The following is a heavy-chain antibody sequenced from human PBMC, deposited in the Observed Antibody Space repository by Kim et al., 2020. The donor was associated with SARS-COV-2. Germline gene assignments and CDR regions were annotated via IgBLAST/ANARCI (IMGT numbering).Heavy chain of an antibody. CDR2: SEK. J-gene: IGHJ4*02. CDR3: ARERPPLDY. V-gene: IGHV3-7*03. Sequence: SEKYYVDKVKGRFTISRENAKNSLYLTMNSLRAEDTAVYYCARERPPLDYWGQGTLVTVSS.